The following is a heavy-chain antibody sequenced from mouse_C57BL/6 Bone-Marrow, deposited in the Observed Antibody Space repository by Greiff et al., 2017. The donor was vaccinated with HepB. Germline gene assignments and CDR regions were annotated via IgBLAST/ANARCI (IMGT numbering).Heavy chain of an antibody. D-gene: IGHD4-1*01. CDR3: ARVLGYYFDY. V-gene: IGHV1-69*01. Sequence: QVQLQQPGAELVMPGASVKLSCKASGYTFTSYWIHWVKQRPGQGLEWIGEIDPSDSYTNYNQKFKGKSTLTVDKSSSTAYMQLSSLTSEDSAVYYCARVLGYYFDYWGQGTTLTVSS. J-gene: IGHJ2*01. CDR1: GYTFTSYW. CDR2: IDPSDSYT.